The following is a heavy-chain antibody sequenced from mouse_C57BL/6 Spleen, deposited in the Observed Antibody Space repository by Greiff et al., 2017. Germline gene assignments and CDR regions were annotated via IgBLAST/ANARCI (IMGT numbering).Heavy chain of an antibody. V-gene: IGHV5-9*01. J-gene: IGHJ2*01. CDR1: GFTFSSYT. CDR2: ISGGGGNT. Sequence: EVQLVESGGGLVKPGGSLKLSCAASGFTFSSYTMSWVRQTPEKRLEWVATISGGGGNTYYPDSVKGRFTISRDNAKNTLYLRMSSLRSEDTALYYCARRTGTVYFDYWGQGTTLTVSS. D-gene: IGHD4-1*01. CDR3: ARRTGTVYFDY.